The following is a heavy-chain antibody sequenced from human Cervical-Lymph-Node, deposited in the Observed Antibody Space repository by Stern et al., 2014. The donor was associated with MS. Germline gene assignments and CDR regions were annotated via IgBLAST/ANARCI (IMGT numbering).Heavy chain of an antibody. CDR1: GFSVATAGVG. D-gene: IGHD2-15*01. V-gene: IGHV2-5*02. CDR2: LYWAADK. CDR3: AHSRVKYCRGGTCYSSLFDY. Sequence: QVTLKESGPTLVKPTQTVTLTCTLSGFSVATAGVGVGWIRQPPGKALEWLALLYWAADKLYIPSLKNRLTIIKDTSKNQVVLTMTNVDPVDTATYYCAHSRVKYCRGGTCYSSLFDYWGQGTLVTVSS. J-gene: IGHJ4*02.